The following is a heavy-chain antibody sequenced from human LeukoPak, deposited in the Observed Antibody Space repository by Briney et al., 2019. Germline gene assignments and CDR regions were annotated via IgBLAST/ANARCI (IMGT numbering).Heavy chain of an antibody. CDR2: IGTAGDT. CDR1: GFTFSSYD. J-gene: IGHJ4*02. CDR3: ARARGSEGFDY. Sequence: PGGSLRLSCAASGFTFSSYDMHWVRQATGKGLEWVSAIGTAGDTYYPGSVKGRFTISRENAKNSLYLQMNSLRAGGTAVYYCARARGSEGFDYWGQGTLVTVSS. V-gene: IGHV3-13*01. D-gene: IGHD5-12*01.